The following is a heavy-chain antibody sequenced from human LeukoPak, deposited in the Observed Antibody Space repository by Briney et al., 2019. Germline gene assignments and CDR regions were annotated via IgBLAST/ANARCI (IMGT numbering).Heavy chain of an antibody. D-gene: IGHD3-10*01. J-gene: IGHJ6*04. CDR3: ARGPHFYGSGSYEYSYYYYYYGMDV. Sequence: SETLSLTCAVYGVSFSGYYWTWVRQPPGKGLEWIGEINHKGATNYNPSLTSRVTISLDTSKNQFSLKLSSVTAADTAVYYCARGPHFYGSGSYEYSYYYYYYGMDVWGKGTAVTVSS. CDR1: GVSFSGYY. CDR2: INHKGAT. V-gene: IGHV4-34*01.